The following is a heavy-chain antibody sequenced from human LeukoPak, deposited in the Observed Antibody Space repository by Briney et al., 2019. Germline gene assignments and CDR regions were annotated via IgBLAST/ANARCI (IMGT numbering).Heavy chain of an antibody. CDR3: VRHEYGNSSHWFHP. Sequence: GESLKISCQGSGYSFSSYWIGWVRQMPGKGLEWMGIIHPGDSDTRYSPSFQGQVTISADKSIITAYLQWSSLKASDSAIYYCVRHEYGNSSHWFHPWGQGTLVTVSS. V-gene: IGHV5-51*01. D-gene: IGHD4-23*01. CDR2: IHPGDSDT. CDR1: GYSFSSYW. J-gene: IGHJ5*01.